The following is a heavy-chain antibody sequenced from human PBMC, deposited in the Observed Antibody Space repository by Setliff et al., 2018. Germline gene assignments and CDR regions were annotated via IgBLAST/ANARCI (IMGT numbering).Heavy chain of an antibody. D-gene: IGHD3-22*01. J-gene: IGHJ4*02. V-gene: IGHV3-15*01. Sequence: GGSLRLSCVVSGFTVSDAWMSWVRQAPGKGLEWVGRVKNRRDGGTTDYAAPVKGRFTISRDDSKNTLYLQMNNLKTEDTAVYYCTTDQVVVVDYWGQGTLVTVSS. CDR3: TTDQVVVVDY. CDR2: VKNRRDGGTT. CDR1: GFTVSDAW.